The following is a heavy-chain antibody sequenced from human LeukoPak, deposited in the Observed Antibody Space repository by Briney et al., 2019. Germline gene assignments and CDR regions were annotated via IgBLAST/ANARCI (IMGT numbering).Heavy chain of an antibody. Sequence: PSETLSLTCSVSGDSITGYYWGWIRQPPGKGLEWIGNIYYTGNTYYNPSLKSRVTISVDTSKKQFSLKLSSVTAADTAFYYCARYIVSYPHDAFDIWGQGTMVTVSS. CDR1: GDSITGYY. V-gene: IGHV4-59*01. J-gene: IGHJ3*02. CDR3: ARYIVSYPHDAFDI. D-gene: IGHD1-26*01. CDR2: IYYTGNT.